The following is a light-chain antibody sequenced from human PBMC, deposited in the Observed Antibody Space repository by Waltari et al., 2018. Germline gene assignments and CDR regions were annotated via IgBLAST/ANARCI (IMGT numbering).Light chain of an antibody. V-gene: IGLV2-11*01. CDR2: DVS. CDR3: CSYAGSYTYV. Sequence: QSALTQPRSVSGSPGQSVTISCTGTTSDVVGYHHVSWFQQPPGKAPKLIMYDVSERPSGVPDRFSGSKSDNTASLTISGLQAEDEADYYCCSYAGSYTYVFGSGTKVTVL. J-gene: IGLJ1*01. CDR1: TSDVVGYHH.